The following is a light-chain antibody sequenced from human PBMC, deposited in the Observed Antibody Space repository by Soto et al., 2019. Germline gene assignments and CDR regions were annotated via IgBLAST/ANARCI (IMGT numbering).Light chain of an antibody. CDR3: QQYYTTPHT. Sequence: DIVMTKSPDSLAVFLGERATINCKSSQSVLYSSNNKNYLAWYQQKPGQPPKLLIYWASTRESGVPDRFSGSGSGTDFTLTISSLQAEDVAVYYCQQYYTTPHTFGQGTKVEIK. V-gene: IGKV4-1*01. CDR1: QSVLYSSNNKNY. J-gene: IGKJ1*01. CDR2: WAS.